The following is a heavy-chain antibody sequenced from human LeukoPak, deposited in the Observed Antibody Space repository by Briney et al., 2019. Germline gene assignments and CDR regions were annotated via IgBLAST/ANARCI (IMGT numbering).Heavy chain of an antibody. V-gene: IGHV3-21*04. CDR3: AKDEGYSYGYVADY. D-gene: IGHD5-18*01. CDR1: GFTFSSYE. J-gene: IGHJ4*02. CDR2: ISSSSRYI. Sequence: GGSLRLSCAASGFTFSSYEMNWVRQAPGKGLEWVSSISSSSRYIYYADSVKGRFTISRDNAKNSLYLQMNSLRAEDTAVYYCAKDEGYSYGYVADYWGQGTLVTVSS.